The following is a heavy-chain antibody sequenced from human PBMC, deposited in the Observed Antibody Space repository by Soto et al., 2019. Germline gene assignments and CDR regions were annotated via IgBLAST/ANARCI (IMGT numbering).Heavy chain of an antibody. D-gene: IGHD4-17*01. J-gene: IGHJ6*02. CDR3: ARDLDYGDIYGMDV. CDR2: IYYSGST. V-gene: IGHV4-30-4*01. CDR1: GGSISSGDYY. Sequence: QVQLQESGPGLVKPSQTLSLTCTVSGGSISSGDYYWSWIRQPPGKGLEWIGYIYYSGSTYYNPSPKSRVTIPVDTAKNPFSLKLSSVTAADTAVYYCARDLDYGDIYGMDVWGQGTTVTVSS.